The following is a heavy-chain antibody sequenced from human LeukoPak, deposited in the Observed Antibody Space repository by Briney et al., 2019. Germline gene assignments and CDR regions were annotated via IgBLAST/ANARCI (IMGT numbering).Heavy chain of an antibody. J-gene: IGHJ4*02. CDR2: INHSGST. D-gene: IGHD2-2*02. Sequence: PSETLSLTCAVYGGSFSGYYWSWIRQPPGKGLEWIGEINHSGSTNYNPSLKSRVTISVDTSKNQFSLKLSSVTAADTAVYYCARGPTLGYCSSTSCYTAVNFDYWGQGTLVTVSS. V-gene: IGHV4-34*01. CDR3: ARGPTLGYCSSTSCYTAVNFDY. CDR1: GGSFSGYY.